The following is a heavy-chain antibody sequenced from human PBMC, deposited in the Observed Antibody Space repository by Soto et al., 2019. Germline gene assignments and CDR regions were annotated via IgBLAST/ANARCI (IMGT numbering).Heavy chain of an antibody. CDR2: IIPIFGTA. V-gene: IGHV1-69*13. Sequence: ASVKVSCKASGGTFSSYAISWVRQAPGQGLEWMGGIIPIFGTANYAQKFQGRVTITADESTSTAYMELSSLRSEDTAVYYCARTGLGRHYYGMDVWGQGTTVTVSS. CDR3: ARTGLGRHYYGMDV. CDR1: GGTFSSYA. J-gene: IGHJ6*02.